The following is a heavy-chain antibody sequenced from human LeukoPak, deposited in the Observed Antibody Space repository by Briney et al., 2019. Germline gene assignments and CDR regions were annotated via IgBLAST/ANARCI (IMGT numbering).Heavy chain of an antibody. J-gene: IGHJ5*02. Sequence: GGSLRLSCAASGFTFSSYGMSWVRQAPGKGLEWVSAISGSGGSTYYADSVKGRFTISRDNSKNTLYLQMNSLKTEDTAVYYCTTGRTYYDFWSGYYHNWFDPWGQGTLVTVSS. CDR3: TTGRTYYDFWSGYYHNWFDP. V-gene: IGHV3-23*01. D-gene: IGHD3-3*01. CDR1: GFTFSSYG. CDR2: ISGSGGST.